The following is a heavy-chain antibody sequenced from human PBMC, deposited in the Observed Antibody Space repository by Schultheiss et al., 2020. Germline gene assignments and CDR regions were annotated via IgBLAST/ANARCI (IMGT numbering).Heavy chain of an antibody. CDR2: ISGSGGST. V-gene: IGHV3-23*01. CDR1: GFTFSSYA. D-gene: IGHD4-17*01. Sequence: GGSLRLSCAASGFTFSSYAMNWVRQAPGKGLEWVSAISGSGGSTYYADSVKGRFTISRDNSKNTLYLQMNSLRAEDTAVYYCAKAPKENDFGDYFDYWGPGNLGTVAS. J-gene: IGHJ4*02. CDR3: AKAPKENDFGDYFDY.